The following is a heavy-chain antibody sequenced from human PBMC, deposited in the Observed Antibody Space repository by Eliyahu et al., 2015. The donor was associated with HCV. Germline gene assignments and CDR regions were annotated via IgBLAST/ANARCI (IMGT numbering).Heavy chain of an antibody. CDR3: EFTAISGPDY. Sequence: QVQVVQSGAEVKKPGASVXVSCKGSGDTFSNYAISWVRQAPGQGLEWMGLINADNGNTKYDENFQGRVTMTTDTSTATAYMDLRGLRSDDTAVYYCEFTAISGPDYWGPGTLVTVSS. CDR1: GDTFSNYA. J-gene: IGHJ4*02. V-gene: IGHV1-18*04. CDR2: INADNGNT. D-gene: IGHD5-18*01.